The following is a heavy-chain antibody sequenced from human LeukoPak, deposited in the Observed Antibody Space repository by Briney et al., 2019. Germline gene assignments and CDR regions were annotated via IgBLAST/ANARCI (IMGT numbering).Heavy chain of an antibody. CDR3: ARGRYCISSTCSNAGDYFDY. CDR2: IIAYNGNT. Sequence: ASVKVSCKASGYTFSNYGISWVRQAPGQGLEWMGWIIAYNGNTNYAQSLRGRVTMTTDTSTNTAYMELRSLISDDTAVYYCARGRYCISSTCSNAGDYFDYWGQGTLVTVSS. D-gene: IGHD2-2*01. V-gene: IGHV1-18*01. CDR1: GYTFSNYG. J-gene: IGHJ4*02.